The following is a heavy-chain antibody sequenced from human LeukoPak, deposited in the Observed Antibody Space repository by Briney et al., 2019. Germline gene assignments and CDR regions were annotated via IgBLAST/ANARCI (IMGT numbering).Heavy chain of an antibody. J-gene: IGHJ4*02. CDR2: INDSGSI. Sequence: PSETLSLTCAVYGGSFSGYYWSWIRQPPGKGLEWIAEINDSGSIHYNPSLKSRVTILGDTSKNQFSLQLNSVTPEDTAVYYCARVVWGHDYPGSWGQGTLVTVSS. D-gene: IGHD4/OR15-4a*01. V-gene: IGHV4-34*01. CDR3: ARVVWGHDYPGS. CDR1: GGSFSGYY.